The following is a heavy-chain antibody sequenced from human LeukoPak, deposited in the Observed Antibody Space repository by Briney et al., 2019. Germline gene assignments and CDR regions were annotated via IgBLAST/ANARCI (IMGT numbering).Heavy chain of an antibody. CDR2: IYYSGST. D-gene: IGHD2-15*01. Sequence: SETLSLTCTVSGGSISSYYWSWIRQPPGKGLEWIGYIYYSGSTNYNPSLKSRVTISVDTSKNQFSLKLSSVTAADTAVYYCAKYCSGGTCYSGDNAFDIWGQGTMVTVSS. CDR3: AKYCSGGTCYSGDNAFDI. V-gene: IGHV4-59*12. CDR1: GGSISSYY. J-gene: IGHJ3*02.